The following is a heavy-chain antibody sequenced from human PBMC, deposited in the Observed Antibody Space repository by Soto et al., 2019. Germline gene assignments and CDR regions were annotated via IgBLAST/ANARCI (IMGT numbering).Heavy chain of an antibody. J-gene: IGHJ4*02. CDR1: GFTFDDYT. V-gene: IGHV3-43*01. D-gene: IGHD2-2*02. CDR3: AKASIPQRSWERIWGSPDY. Sequence: GGSLRLSCAASGFTFDDYTMHWVRQAPGKGLEWVSLISWDGGSTYYADSVKGRFTISRDNSKNSLYLQMNSLRTEDTALYYCAKASIPQRSWERIWGSPDYWGQGTLVTVSS. CDR2: ISWDGGST.